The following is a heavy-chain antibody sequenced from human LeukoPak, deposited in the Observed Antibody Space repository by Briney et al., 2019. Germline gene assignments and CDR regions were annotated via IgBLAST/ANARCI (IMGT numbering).Heavy chain of an antibody. CDR1: GFTFSDYW. Sequence: PGGSLRLSCAASGFTFSDYWMSWVRQAPGKGPEWVATIKQDGSEEHYVDSVKGRFTVSSDNARNSLFLQMNSLRVEDTAVYYCTTYKNWVAGDVWGQGTTVSVSS. CDR2: IKQDGSEE. J-gene: IGHJ6*02. V-gene: IGHV3-7*01. CDR3: TTYKNWVAGDV. D-gene: IGHD7-27*01.